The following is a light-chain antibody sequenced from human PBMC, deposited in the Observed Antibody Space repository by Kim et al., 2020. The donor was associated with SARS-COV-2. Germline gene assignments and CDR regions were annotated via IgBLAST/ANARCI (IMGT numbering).Light chain of an antibody. CDR3: QQRNSCPPAVT. CDR2: DAS. Sequence: PGDRATRSCRASQNIDTYLAWYQQRPGQAPRLLVYDASNRATGVPDRFSGSGSGTDFTLTISSLEPEDFSIYYCQQRNSCPPAVTFGGGTKVDIK. J-gene: IGKJ4*01. CDR1: QNIDTY. V-gene: IGKV3-11*01.